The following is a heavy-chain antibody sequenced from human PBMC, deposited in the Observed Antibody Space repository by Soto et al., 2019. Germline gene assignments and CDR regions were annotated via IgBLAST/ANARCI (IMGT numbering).Heavy chain of an antibody. D-gene: IGHD6-13*01. V-gene: IGHV3-23*01. J-gene: IGHJ5*02. CDR3: AYPPRSSSLDHNWFDP. Sequence: EVQLLESGGGLVQPGGSLRLSCAASGFTFSSYAMSWVRQAPGKGLEWVSAISGSGGSTYYADSVKGRFTISRDNSKNTLYLQMSSLRAEDTAVYYCAYPPRSSSLDHNWFDPWGLGTLVTVSS. CDR2: ISGSGGST. CDR1: GFTFSSYA.